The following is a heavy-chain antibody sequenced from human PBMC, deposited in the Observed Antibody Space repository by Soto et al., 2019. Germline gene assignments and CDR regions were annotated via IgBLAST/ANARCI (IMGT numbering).Heavy chain of an antibody. CDR1: GGTFSSYA. CDR3: ARGASPPAPLSAFDY. CDR2: IIPIFGTA. D-gene: IGHD2-2*01. J-gene: IGHJ4*02. Sequence: QVQLVQSGAEVKKPGSSVKVSCKASGGTFSSYAISWVRQAPGQGLEWMGGIIPIFGTANYAQKFQGRVTITADESTSKAYMALSSLRSEDTAVYYGARGASPPAPLSAFDYWGQGTLVTVSS. V-gene: IGHV1-69*12.